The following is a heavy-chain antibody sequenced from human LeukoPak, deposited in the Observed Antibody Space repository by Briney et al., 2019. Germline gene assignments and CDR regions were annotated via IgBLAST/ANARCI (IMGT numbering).Heavy chain of an antibody. J-gene: IGHJ3*02. CDR2: IYTSGST. V-gene: IGHV4-61*02. D-gene: IGHD3-22*01. CDR3: ARARVNTGVVVIPTPYAFDI. CDR1: GGSISSGSYY. Sequence: SETLSLTCTVSGGSISSGSYYWSWIRQPAGKGLEWIGRIYTSGSTNYNPSLKSRVTISVDTSKNQFSLKLSSVTAADTAVCYCARARVNTGVVVIPTPYAFDIXGQGTMVTVSS.